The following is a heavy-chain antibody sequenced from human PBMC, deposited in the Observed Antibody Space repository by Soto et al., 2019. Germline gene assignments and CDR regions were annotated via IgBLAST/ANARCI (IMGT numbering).Heavy chain of an antibody. V-gene: IGHV3-30-3*01. D-gene: IGHD2-15*01. CDR3: ARDDRVKGSYDFDY. Sequence: GGSLRLSCAASGFTFSSYSMHWVRQAPGKGLEWVAVISYDGINKYYADSVKGRFTISRDNSKNTLYLQMNSLRAEDKAVYYCARDDRVKGSYDFDYSGQGTLVTLSS. J-gene: IGHJ4*02. CDR2: ISYDGINK. CDR1: GFTFSSYS.